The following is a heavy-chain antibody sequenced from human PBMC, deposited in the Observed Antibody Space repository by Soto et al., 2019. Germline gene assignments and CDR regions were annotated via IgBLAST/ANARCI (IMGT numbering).Heavy chain of an antibody. Sequence: GSLRLSCAASDFDFSSYGIRWVRQAPGKGLEWVAASSYDGRETFYADSAKGRFTVSKEMSKNTAFLQMNALRHEDTAVYFCARDSGWPILNFDNWGQGTPVTVSS. V-gene: IGHV3-30*03. CDR1: DFDFSSYG. J-gene: IGHJ4*02. CDR2: SSYDGRET. CDR3: ARDSGWPILNFDN. D-gene: IGHD3-10*01.